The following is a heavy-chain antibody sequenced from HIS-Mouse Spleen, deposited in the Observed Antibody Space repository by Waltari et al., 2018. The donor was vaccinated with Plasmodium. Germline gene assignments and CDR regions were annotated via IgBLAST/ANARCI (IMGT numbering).Heavy chain of an antibody. J-gene: IGHJ4*02. CDR2: ISSRSYI. CDR3: ARSIPDY. CDR1: GFTFSSYN. V-gene: IGHV3-21*01. D-gene: IGHD6-6*01. Sequence: EVQLVESGGGLVKPGGSLRLSCAASGFTFSSYNMNWVRQAPGKGLEWVSSISSRSYIYYADSVKGRFTISRDNAKNSLYLQMNSLRAEDTAVYYCARSIPDYWGQGTLVTVSS.